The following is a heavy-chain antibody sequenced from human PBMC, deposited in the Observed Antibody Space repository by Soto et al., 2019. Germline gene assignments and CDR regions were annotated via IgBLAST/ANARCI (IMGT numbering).Heavy chain of an antibody. D-gene: IGHD1-26*01. V-gene: IGHV2-26*01. CDR3: ARHGRGVGARPLDY. Sequence: QVTLKESGPVLVKPTETLTLTCTVSGFSLSNARMGVSWIRQPPGKALEWVAHIFSDDENSYSTSLKSGLTISKDTYKSQVVLTMTNMDPVDTATYYCARHGRGVGARPLDYWGQGTLVTVSS. J-gene: IGHJ4*02. CDR2: IFSDDEN. CDR1: GFSLSNARMG.